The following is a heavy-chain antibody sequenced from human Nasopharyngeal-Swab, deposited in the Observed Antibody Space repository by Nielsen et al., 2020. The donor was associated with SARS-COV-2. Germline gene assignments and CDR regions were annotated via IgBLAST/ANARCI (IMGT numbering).Heavy chain of an antibody. CDR1: GYTLTVLP. CDR3: ASEGSGVFGVVIYAFDI. Sequence: ASVKVSCKVSGYTLTVLPIHWVRQAPAKGLEWMGTVVPEDGEPIYAQNFQGRVTMTEDTSTYTAYLELSSLGSEDTAVYYCASEGSGVFGVVIYAFDIWGPGTLVTVSS. V-gene: IGHV1-24*01. J-gene: IGHJ3*02. CDR2: VVPEDGEP. D-gene: IGHD3-3*01.